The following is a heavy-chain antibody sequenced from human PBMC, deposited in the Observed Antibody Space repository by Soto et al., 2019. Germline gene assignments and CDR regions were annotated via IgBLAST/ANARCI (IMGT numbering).Heavy chain of an antibody. CDR1: GFTFITYG. Sequence: QVQLVESGGGVVQPGRSLRLSCAASGFTFITYGMHWVRQAPGKELEWVAVIWYDENNKYYADSVQGRFTISRHNSMNTLYLQMNSLSAEATAVYYCARDKGGGAVVPDYWGQGTLVTVSS. V-gene: IGHV3-33*01. D-gene: IGHD6-19*01. J-gene: IGHJ4*02. CDR3: ARDKGGGAVVPDY. CDR2: IWYDENNK.